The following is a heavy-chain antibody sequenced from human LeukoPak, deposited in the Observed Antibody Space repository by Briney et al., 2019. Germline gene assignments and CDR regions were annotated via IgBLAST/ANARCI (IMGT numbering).Heavy chain of an antibody. J-gene: IGHJ3*02. D-gene: IGHD2-15*01. V-gene: IGHV3-33*08. CDR3: ARDGGYCSGGSCYVPTAFDI. Sequence: GGSLRLSCAASGFTFSSYAMSWVRQAPGKGLEWVAVIWYDGSNKYYADSVKGRFTISRDNSKNTLYLQMNSLRAEDTAVYYCARDGGYCSGGSCYVPTAFDIWGQGTMVTVSS. CDR1: GFTFSSYA. CDR2: IWYDGSNK.